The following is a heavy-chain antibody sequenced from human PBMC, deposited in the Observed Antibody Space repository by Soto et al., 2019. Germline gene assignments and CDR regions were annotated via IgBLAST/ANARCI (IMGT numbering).Heavy chain of an antibody. CDR3: AKKYYFGSGSYVFYFDY. Sequence: EVQLLESGGGSVQPGGSLGLSCAASGFTFSNYAMTWVRQAPGKGLEWVSTMSGTAGNTYYADSVKGRFTISRDNSKNTLYLQMNSLRAEDTAVYYCAKKYYFGSGSYVFYFDYWGQGTLVTVSS. J-gene: IGHJ4*02. D-gene: IGHD3-10*01. CDR2: MSGTAGNT. V-gene: IGHV3-23*01. CDR1: GFTFSNYA.